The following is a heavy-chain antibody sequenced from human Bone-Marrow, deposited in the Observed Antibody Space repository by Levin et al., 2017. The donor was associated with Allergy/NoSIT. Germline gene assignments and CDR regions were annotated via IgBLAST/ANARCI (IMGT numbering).Heavy chain of an antibody. J-gene: IGHJ4*02. CDR3: ARRQAYGSTYDY. CDR2: IYSGSA. D-gene: IGHD3-16*01. V-gene: IGHV4-39*01. Sequence: KPSETLSLTCTVSGGSITGDDYKWGWIRQPPGKGLEWIGRIYSGSASYNPSLLNRVTMSVATSKTQFSLRLSSVTAADTAVYYCARRQAYGSTYDYWGQGTLVTVSS. CDR1: GGSITGDDYK.